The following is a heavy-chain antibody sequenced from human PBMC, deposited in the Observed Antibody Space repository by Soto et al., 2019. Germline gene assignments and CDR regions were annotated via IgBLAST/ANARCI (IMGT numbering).Heavy chain of an antibody. D-gene: IGHD2-8*01. Sequence: AASVKGSWTAFGYIFTYDHIHWVPQAPGQGLEWLGRINPKSGGTSTAQKFQGWVTMTTDTSISTASMELTRLTSDDTAIYYCARGDSTDCSNGVCSFFYNHDMDVWGQGTTVTVYS. CDR2: INPKSGGT. CDR3: ARGDSTDCSNGVCSFFYNHDMDV. CDR1: GYIFTYDH. V-gene: IGHV1-2*04. J-gene: IGHJ6*02.